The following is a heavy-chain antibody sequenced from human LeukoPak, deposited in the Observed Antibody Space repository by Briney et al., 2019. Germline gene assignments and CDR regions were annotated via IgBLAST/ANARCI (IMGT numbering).Heavy chain of an antibody. Sequence: GGALRVSCAASGLSFSSSGMNWVRQAPGKGPEWVSYISRSSGSSIYYADSVKGRFTISRDNAKNSLYLQMNSLRAEDTAVYYCARDSSGWYYFDYWGQGILVTVSS. V-gene: IGHV3-48*03. J-gene: IGHJ4*02. D-gene: IGHD6-19*01. CDR1: GLSFSSSG. CDR3: ARDSSGWYYFDY. CDR2: ISRSSGSSI.